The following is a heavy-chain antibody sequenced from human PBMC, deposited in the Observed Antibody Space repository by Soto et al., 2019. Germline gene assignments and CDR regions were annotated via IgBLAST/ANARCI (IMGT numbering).Heavy chain of an antibody. CDR3: AREVPYYYDSSGSYFDY. D-gene: IGHD3-22*01. CDR1: VFTFSSYG. CDR2: IWYDGSNK. V-gene: IGHV3-33*01. J-gene: IGHJ4*02. Sequence: GGSLRLSCAASVFTFSSYGMHWVRQAPGKGLEWVAVIWYDGSNKYYADSVKGRFTISRDNSKNTLYLQMNSLRAEDTAVYYCAREVPYYYDSSGSYFDYWGQGTLVTVSS.